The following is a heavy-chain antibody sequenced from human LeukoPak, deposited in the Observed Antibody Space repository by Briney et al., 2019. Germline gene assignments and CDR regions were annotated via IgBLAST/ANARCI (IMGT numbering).Heavy chain of an antibody. Sequence: ASVKVSCKASGYTFTSYYMHWVRQAPGQGLEWMGIINPSGGSTSYAQKFQGRVTMTRDTSTSTVHMELSSLRSEDTAVYYCARDRDYGGEVYAFDIWGQGTMVTVSS. V-gene: IGHV1-46*01. CDR2: INPSGGST. CDR3: ARDRDYGGEVYAFDI. CDR1: GYTFTSYY. J-gene: IGHJ3*02. D-gene: IGHD4/OR15-4a*01.